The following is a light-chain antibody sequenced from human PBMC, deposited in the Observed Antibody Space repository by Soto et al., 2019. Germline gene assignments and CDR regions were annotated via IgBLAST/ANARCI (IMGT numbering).Light chain of an antibody. Sequence: EIVLTQSPATLSLSPGERATLSCRASQSITSYLAWYQQKPGQAPRLLIYGASSRATVIPARFSGSGSGTDFTLTISRLEPEDFAVYYCQQYGSPPWTFGQGTQLDIK. CDR3: QQYGSPPWT. CDR2: GAS. CDR1: QSITSY. V-gene: IGKV3-20*01. J-gene: IGKJ1*01.